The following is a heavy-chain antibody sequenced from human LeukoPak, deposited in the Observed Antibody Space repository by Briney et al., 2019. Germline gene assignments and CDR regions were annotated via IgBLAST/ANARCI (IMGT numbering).Heavy chain of an antibody. Sequence: GGSLGLSCTASGFTFGDYAMSWFRQAPGKGLEWIGFIRSKAYGGTTEYAASVKGRFTISRDDSKSIAYLQMNSLKTEDTAVYYCTRDFSSIWYGTTDYWGQGTLVTVSS. V-gene: IGHV3-49*03. CDR2: IRSKAYGGTT. D-gene: IGHD6-13*01. CDR1: GFTFGDYA. J-gene: IGHJ4*02. CDR3: TRDFSSIWYGTTDY.